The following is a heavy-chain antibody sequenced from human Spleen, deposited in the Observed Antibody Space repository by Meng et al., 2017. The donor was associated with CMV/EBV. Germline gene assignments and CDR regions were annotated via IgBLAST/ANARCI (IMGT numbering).Heavy chain of an antibody. CDR1: GGSISSASSYY. CDR2: ISYSGNT. V-gene: IGHV4-39*07. D-gene: IGHD4-17*01. CDR3: ARSPAGDFEYFQH. Sequence: GSLRLSCTVSGGSISSASSYYWGWIRRPPGKRLQYIGSISYSGNTYYNPTLESRVTMSLETSKNQFSLKLTSVTAADTAAYYCARSPAGDFEYFQHWGQGTLVTVSS. J-gene: IGHJ1*01.